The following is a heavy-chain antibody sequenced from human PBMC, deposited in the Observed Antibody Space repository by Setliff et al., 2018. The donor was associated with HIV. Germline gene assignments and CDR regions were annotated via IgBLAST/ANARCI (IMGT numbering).Heavy chain of an antibody. J-gene: IGHJ3*02. V-gene: IGHV4-59*08. CDR3: ARRGEPAQRGFDI. CDR1: DGPINNYW. Sequence: KPSETLSLTCTVSDGPINNYWWNWIRQSPGKGLERIGFGHHSGTFSYNPSLNSRFTISIDTSKNQFSLKATSVTAEDTAVYYCARRGEPAQRGFDIWGQGTMVTVSS. D-gene: IGHD3-16*01. CDR2: GHHSGTF.